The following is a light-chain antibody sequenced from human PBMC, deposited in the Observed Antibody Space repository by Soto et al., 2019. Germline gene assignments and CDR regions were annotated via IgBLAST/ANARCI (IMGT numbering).Light chain of an antibody. J-gene: IGKJ1*01. CDR2: AAS. CDR3: QTLQRT. CDR1: QGISNY. Sequence: DIQMTQSPSSLSASVGDRVTITCRASQGISNYLAWYQQKPGKVPKLLIYAASTLQSGVPSRFSGSGSGTDFTLTISSLQPEDVATYYCQTLQRTFGQGTKVEI. V-gene: IGKV1-27*01.